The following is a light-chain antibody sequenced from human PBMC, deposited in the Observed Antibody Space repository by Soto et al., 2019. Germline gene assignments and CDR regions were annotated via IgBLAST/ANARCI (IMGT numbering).Light chain of an antibody. Sequence: QSALTQPASLSGSPGQSITISCIGTSSDIGAFNFVSWYQQHPGKAPKLIIYNVSDRPSGVSNRFSGSKSGNTASLTISGLQADDESDYYCSSYASSRTVLFGGGTKVTVL. CDR1: SSDIGAFNF. CDR2: NVS. J-gene: IGLJ2*01. V-gene: IGLV2-14*03. CDR3: SSYASSRTVL.